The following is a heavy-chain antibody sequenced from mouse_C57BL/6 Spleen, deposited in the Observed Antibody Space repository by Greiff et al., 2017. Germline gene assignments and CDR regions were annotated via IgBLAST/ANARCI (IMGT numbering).Heavy chain of an antibody. CDR3: ARDHYGSSHYYAMDY. Sequence: EVHLVESGGGLVKPGGSLKLSCAASGFTFSSYAMSWVRQTPEKRLEWVATISDGGSYTYYPDNVKGRFPISRDNAKNNLYLQMSHLKSEDTAMYYCARDHYGSSHYYAMDYWGQGTSVTVSS. CDR1: GFTFSSYA. V-gene: IGHV5-4*01. D-gene: IGHD1-1*01. CDR2: ISDGGSYT. J-gene: IGHJ4*01.